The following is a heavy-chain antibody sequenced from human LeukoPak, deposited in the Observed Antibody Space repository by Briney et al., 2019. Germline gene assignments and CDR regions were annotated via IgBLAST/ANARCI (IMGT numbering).Heavy chain of an antibody. J-gene: IGHJ3*02. CDR3: AIAWSGTVGFDI. Sequence: GGSLRLSCAASGFTFSSYGMHWVRQALGKGLEWVAVISYDGSNKYYADSVKGRFTISRDNSKNTLYLQMNSLRAEDTAVYYCAIAWSGTVGFDIWGQGTVVTVSS. CDR2: ISYDGSNK. CDR1: GFTFSSYG. V-gene: IGHV3-30*03. D-gene: IGHD3/OR15-3a*01.